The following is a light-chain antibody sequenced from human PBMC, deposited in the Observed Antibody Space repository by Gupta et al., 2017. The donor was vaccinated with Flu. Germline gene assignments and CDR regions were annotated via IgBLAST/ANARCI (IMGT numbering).Light chain of an antibody. V-gene: IGLV2-23*02. J-gene: IGLJ3*02. CDR3: CSYAGSSTWV. CDR2: EVS. CDR1: SSDVGSYNL. Sequence: ITISCTGTSSDVGSYNLVSWYQQHPGKAPKLMIYEVSKRPSGVSNRFSGSKSGNTASLTISGLQAEDEADYYCCSYAGSSTWVFGGGTKLTV.